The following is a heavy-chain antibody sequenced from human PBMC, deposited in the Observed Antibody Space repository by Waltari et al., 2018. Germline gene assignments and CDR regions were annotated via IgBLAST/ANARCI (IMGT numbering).Heavy chain of an antibody. CDR1: DGSLSNYY. D-gene: IGHD3-16*01. CDR3: ARGGHRTFDY. CDR2: NFPTGSA. Sequence: QVQLQESGPRLVKPSETLSLTCTLSDGSLSNYYWSWIRQPAGEGLEWIGSNFPTGSANYNTSLKGRSTMSIDSSKSQFSLKINAVTAADTAVYYCARGGHRTFDYWGQGTLITVSS. V-gene: IGHV4-4*07. J-gene: IGHJ4*02.